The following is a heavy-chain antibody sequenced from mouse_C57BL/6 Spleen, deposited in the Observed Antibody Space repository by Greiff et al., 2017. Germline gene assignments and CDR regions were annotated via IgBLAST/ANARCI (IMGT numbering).Heavy chain of an antibody. CDR1: GYAFSSSW. Sequence: QVQLKESGPELVKPGASVKISCKASGYAFSSSWMNWVKQRPGKGLEWIGRIYPGDGDTNYNGKFKGKATLTADKSSSTAYMQLSSLTSEDSAVYFCARAPYYYGSSTGDYWGQGTTLTVSS. CDR2: IYPGDGDT. D-gene: IGHD1-1*01. CDR3: ARAPYYYGSSTGDY. J-gene: IGHJ2*01. V-gene: IGHV1-82*01.